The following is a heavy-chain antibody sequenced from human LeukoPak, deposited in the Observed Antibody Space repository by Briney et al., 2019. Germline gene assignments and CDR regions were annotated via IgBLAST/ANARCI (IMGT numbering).Heavy chain of an antibody. CDR2: IGISSGNT. V-gene: IGHV3-48*01. CDR1: GFRFSDYS. D-gene: IGHD5-24*01. CDR3: ARDYKYAFDN. J-gene: IGHJ4*02. Sequence: GGSLRLSCAAPGFRFSDYSMNWVRQAPGKGLEWISYIGISSGNTNYADSVKGRFTISGDKAKNSLYLQMNSLRVEDTAVYYCARDYKYAFDNWGQGTLVTVSS.